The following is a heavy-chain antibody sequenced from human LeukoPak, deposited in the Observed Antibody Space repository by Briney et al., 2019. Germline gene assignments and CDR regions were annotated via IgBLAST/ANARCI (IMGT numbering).Heavy chain of an antibody. V-gene: IGHV3-33*06. CDR1: GFTFSSYG. J-gene: IGHJ4*02. D-gene: IGHD6-19*01. CDR3: ANLAVAALDDY. CDR2: IWYDGSNK. Sequence: GGFLRLSCAQSGFTFSSYGMPWVRQAPGKGLEWAAVIWYDGSNKYYADSVKGRFTISRDNSKNTLYLQMNSLRAEDTAVYYCANLAVAALDDYWGQGTLVTVSS.